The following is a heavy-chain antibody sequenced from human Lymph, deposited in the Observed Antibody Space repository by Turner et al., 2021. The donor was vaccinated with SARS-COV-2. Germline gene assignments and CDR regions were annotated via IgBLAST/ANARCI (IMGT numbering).Heavy chain of an antibody. V-gene: IGHV3-7*01. J-gene: IGHJ4*02. CDR1: GFTFSYSW. Sequence: EVQLVESVGGWVQPGGSLRLSFAASGFTFSYSWMSWVRQAPGKGLEWVANIKQDGSEKYYVDSVKGRFTISRDNAKNSLFLQMNSLRAEDTAVYYCARMGSSSWYFDYWGQGTLVTVSS. CDR3: ARMGSSSWYFDY. D-gene: IGHD1-26*01. CDR2: IKQDGSEK.